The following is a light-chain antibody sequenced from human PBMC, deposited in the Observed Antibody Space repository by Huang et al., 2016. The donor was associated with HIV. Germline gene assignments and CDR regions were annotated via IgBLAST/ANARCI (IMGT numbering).Light chain of an antibody. CDR3: QQYKDWPLT. Sequence: EIVMTQSPATLSVAPGERVTLSCRASQNLNSDLAWYQQKPGQAPRLLMYAASTRATGFPAGFSGSGSGTEFTLTISSLQSEDFAVYYCQQYKDWPLTFGGGTKVEIK. V-gene: IGKV3-15*01. CDR1: QNLNSD. J-gene: IGKJ4*01. CDR2: AAS.